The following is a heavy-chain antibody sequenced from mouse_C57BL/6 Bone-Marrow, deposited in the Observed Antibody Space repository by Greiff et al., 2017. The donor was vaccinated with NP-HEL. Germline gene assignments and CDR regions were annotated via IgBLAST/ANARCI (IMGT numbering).Heavy chain of an antibody. Sequence: VQLQQPGAELVKPGASVKMSCKASGYTFTSYWITWVKQRPGQGLEWIGDIYPGSGSTNYNEKFKSKATLTVDTSSSTAYMQLSSLTSEDSAVYYCARSPYYYGSRYPWYFDVWGTGTTVTVSS. CDR3: ARSPYYYGSRYPWYFDV. V-gene: IGHV1-55*01. D-gene: IGHD1-1*01. CDR1: GYTFTSYW. CDR2: IYPGSGST. J-gene: IGHJ1*03.